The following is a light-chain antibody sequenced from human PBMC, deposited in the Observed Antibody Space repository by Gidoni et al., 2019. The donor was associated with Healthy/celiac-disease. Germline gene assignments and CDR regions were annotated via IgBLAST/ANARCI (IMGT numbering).Light chain of an antibody. CDR1: SSDVGSSNL. CDR3: CSYAGSSTVV. J-gene: IGLJ2*01. Sequence: QSALTQPASVPGSPAQSITISCTVTSSDVGSSNLVSCYQQHPGKAPKLMIYEGSKRPSGVSNRFSGSKSGNTASLTISGLQAEDEADYYCCSYAGSSTVVFGGGTKLTVL. CDR2: EGS. V-gene: IGLV2-23*01.